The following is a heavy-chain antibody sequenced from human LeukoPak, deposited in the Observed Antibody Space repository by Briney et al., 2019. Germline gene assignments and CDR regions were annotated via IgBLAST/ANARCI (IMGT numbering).Heavy chain of an antibody. Sequence: GGSLRLSCAASGFTSSSYWMSWVRQAPGKGLEWVANIKQDGSEKYYVDSVKGRFTISRDNAKNSLYLQMNSLRAEDTAVYYCARLKLLWSNYFDYWGQGTLVTVSS. CDR3: ARLKLLWSNYFDY. D-gene: IGHD2-2*01. V-gene: IGHV3-7*01. J-gene: IGHJ4*02. CDR1: GFTSSSYW. CDR2: IKQDGSEK.